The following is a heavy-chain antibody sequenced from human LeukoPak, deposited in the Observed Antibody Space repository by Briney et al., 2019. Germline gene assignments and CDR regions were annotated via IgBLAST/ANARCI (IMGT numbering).Heavy chain of an antibody. CDR2: ISSSSSAI. CDR1: GFTFGSYT. CDR3: ASLIPDGMDV. J-gene: IGHJ6*02. D-gene: IGHD2-21*01. V-gene: IGHV3-48*01. Sequence: GGSLRLSCAASGFTFGSYTMNWVRQAPGKGLEWVSSISSSSSAIYYAASVKGRFTISRDNAKNSLYLQMNSLRAEDTAVYYCASLIPDGMDVWGQGTTVTVSS.